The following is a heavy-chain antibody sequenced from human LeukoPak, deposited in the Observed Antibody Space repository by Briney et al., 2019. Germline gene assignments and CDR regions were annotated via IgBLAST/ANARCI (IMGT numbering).Heavy chain of an antibody. CDR2: ISAYNGNT. CDR3: AKDRDSVPTETLGYFQH. D-gene: IGHD1-1*01. CDR1: GYTFTSYG. Sequence: ASVKVSCKASGYTFTSYGISWVRQAPGQGLEWMGWISAYNGNTNYAQKLQGRVTMTTDTSTSTAYMELRSLRSDDTAVYYCAKDRDSVPTETLGYFQHWGQGTLVTVSS. J-gene: IGHJ1*01. V-gene: IGHV1-18*01.